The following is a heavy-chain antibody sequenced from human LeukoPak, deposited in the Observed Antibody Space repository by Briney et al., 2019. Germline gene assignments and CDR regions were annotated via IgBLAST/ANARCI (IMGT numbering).Heavy chain of an antibody. Sequence: SETLSLTCCVSGASISGADHYWSWIRQPPGKGLEWIGDIYYSGTTSYNPSLKSRVLISVDTSKNHFSLKLSSVTAADTAMYYCARVSDTVPSIYFDFWGQGTLVTVSS. CDR2: IYYSGTT. J-gene: IGHJ4*02. V-gene: IGHV4-30-4*01. D-gene: IGHD2/OR15-2a*01. CDR1: GASISGADHY. CDR3: ARVSDTVPSIYFDF.